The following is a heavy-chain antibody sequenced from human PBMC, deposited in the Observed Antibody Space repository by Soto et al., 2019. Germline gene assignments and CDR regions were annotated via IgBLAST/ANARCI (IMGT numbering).Heavy chain of an antibody. D-gene: IGHD5-18*01. CDR1: GGSISSGGYY. CDR2: IYFGGST. Sequence: QVQLQESGPGLVKPSQTLSLTCTVSGGSISSGGYYWSWIRQHPGKGLEWIGYIYFGGSTYSNPSLKRRVTRSVAASKNQFSLKLSSVPAADTAVYYCARSPHIQLWSYPSDYWGQGTLVTVSS. J-gene: IGHJ4*02. CDR3: ARSPHIQLWSYPSDY. V-gene: IGHV4-31*03.